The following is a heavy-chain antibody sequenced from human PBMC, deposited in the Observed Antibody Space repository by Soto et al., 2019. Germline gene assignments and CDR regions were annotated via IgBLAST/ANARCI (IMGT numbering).Heavy chain of an antibody. V-gene: IGHV3-15*07. Sequence: GGSLRLSCAASGFTFSNAWMNWVRQAPGKGLEWVGRIKSKTDGGTTDYAAPVKGRFTISRDDSKNTLYLQMNSLKTEDTAVYYCTTDRTPADYGEENYYYYYGMDVWGQGTTVTVSS. CDR1: GFTFSNAW. J-gene: IGHJ6*02. CDR2: IKSKTDGGTT. CDR3: TTDRTPADYGEENYYYYYGMDV. D-gene: IGHD4-17*01.